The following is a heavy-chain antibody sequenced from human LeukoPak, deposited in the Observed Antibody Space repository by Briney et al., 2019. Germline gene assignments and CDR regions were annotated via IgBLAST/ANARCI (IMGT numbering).Heavy chain of an antibody. D-gene: IGHD3-9*01. CDR3: AGMYYDISTGQSDY. Sequence: SETLSLTCTVSGGSISSYYWSWIRQPAGKGLEWIGRIYTSGSTNYNPSLKSRVTMSVDTSKNQFSLKLSSVTAADTAVYYCAGMYYDISTGQSDYWGQGTLVTVSS. J-gene: IGHJ4*02. CDR1: GGSISSYY. CDR2: IYTSGST. V-gene: IGHV4-4*07.